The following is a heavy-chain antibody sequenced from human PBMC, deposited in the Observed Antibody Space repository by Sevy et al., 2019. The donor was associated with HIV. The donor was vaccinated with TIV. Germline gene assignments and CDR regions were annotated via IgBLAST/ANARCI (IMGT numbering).Heavy chain of an antibody. D-gene: IGHD3-22*01. V-gene: IGHV3-23*01. CDR1: GFTFSSYA. CDR2: VSDSGGAT. CDR3: ARNDYYDTIGGIGNFDY. Sequence: GGSLRLSCGASGFTFSSYAMSWVRQAPGKGLEWVSTVSDSGGATYYADSVKGRFTISRDNSKNTLFLQMSSLRAEDAATYFCARNDYYDTIGGIGNFDYWGQGTLVTVSS. J-gene: IGHJ4*02.